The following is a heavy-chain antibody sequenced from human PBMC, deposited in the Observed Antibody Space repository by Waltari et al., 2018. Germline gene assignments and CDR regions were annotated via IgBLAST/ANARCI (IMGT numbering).Heavy chain of an antibody. CDR1: GFTFSSYA. J-gene: IGHJ4*02. CDR2: ISSNGGST. V-gene: IGHV3-64*01. Sequence: EVQLVESGGGLVQPGGSLRLSCAASGFTFSSYAMHWVRQAPGKGLEYVSAISSNGGSTYYANSVKGRFTISRDNSKNTLYLQMGSLRAEDMAVYYCARESSGFDYWGQGTLVIVSS. D-gene: IGHD3-10*01. CDR3: ARESSGFDY.